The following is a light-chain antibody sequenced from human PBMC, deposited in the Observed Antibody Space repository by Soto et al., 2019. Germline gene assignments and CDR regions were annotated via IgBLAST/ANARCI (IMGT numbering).Light chain of an antibody. CDR1: QSVSSC. J-gene: IGKJ4*01. CDR3: QQSSNWPLT. CDR2: DAS. V-gene: IGKV3-11*01. Sequence: EIVLTQSPATLSLSPGERATLSCRASQSVSSCLAWYQQKPGQAPRLLIYDASNRATGIPARFSGSGSGTDSTLTISSLEPEDFAVYYCQQSSNWPLTFGGGTKVEIK.